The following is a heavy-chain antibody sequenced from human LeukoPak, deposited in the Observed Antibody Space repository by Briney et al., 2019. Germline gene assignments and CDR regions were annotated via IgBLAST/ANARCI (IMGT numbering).Heavy chain of an antibody. J-gene: IGHJ3*01. Sequence: ASVKVSCKVSGHTLTEFPIHWVRQAPGKGLEWVGGFDPEAVDIVYAQNFQGRVTVTEDTSTDTAYMELSSLRSDDTAVYFCATNGLQGDILQPDDTFDVWGQGTMVTVSS. V-gene: IGHV1-24*01. CDR3: ATNGLQGDILQPDDTFDV. D-gene: IGHD1-1*01. CDR2: FDPEAVDI. CDR1: GHTLTEFP.